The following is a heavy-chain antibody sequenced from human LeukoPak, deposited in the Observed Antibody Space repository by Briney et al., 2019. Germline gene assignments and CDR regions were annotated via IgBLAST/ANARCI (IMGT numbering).Heavy chain of an antibody. CDR3: ARGGFFGSGSLFDS. V-gene: IGHV4-31*03. Sequence: TLSLTCSVSGGSVSSGGSYWTWIRQRPGRGLEWIGYFYYSGFTFYSPSLKTRFFISLDTSENQVSLKVNSVTAADTAVYYCARGGFFGSGSLFDSWGQGTLVTVRS. J-gene: IGHJ4*02. D-gene: IGHD3-10*01. CDR1: GGSVSSGGSY. CDR2: FYYSGFT.